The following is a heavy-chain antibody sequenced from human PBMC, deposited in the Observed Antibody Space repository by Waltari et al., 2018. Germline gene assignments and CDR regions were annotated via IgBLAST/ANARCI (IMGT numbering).Heavy chain of an antibody. CDR2: ISYDGSNK. D-gene: IGHD3-3*01. Sequence: QVQLVESGGGVVQPGTSLRLPCAASGFTFSSCTMHWVRQAPGKGLDWVAVISYDGSNKYYADSVKGRFTVSRDNSKNTLDLQMDSLRPEDTALYYCARTYESGSYYYYMDVWGRGTTVAISS. V-gene: IGHV3-30*04. J-gene: IGHJ6*03. CDR3: ARTYESGSYYYYMDV. CDR1: GFTFSSCT.